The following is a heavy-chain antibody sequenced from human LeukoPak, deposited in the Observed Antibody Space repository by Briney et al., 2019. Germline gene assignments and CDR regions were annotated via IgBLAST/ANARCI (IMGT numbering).Heavy chain of an antibody. D-gene: IGHD3-22*01. CDR3: AKVGNYYDSSGYYYFDY. J-gene: IGHJ4*02. CDR2: ISSSSNTI. V-gene: IGHV3-48*01. CDR1: GFTFSTYS. Sequence: GSVRLSCAAPGFTFSTYSMTCVRQAPGKGLEWVSYISSSSNTIYYADSVKGRFTISRDNAKSSLYLQMNSLRAEDTAVYYCAKVGNYYDSSGYYYFDYWGQGTLVTVSS.